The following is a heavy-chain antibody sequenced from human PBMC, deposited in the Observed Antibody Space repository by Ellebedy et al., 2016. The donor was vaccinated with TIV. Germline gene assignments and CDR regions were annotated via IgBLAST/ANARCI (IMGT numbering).Heavy chain of an antibody. CDR2: INADNGNT. J-gene: IGHJ3*02. V-gene: IGHV1-3*01. D-gene: IGHD3-3*01. Sequence: ASVKVSCKASGYTFTNYAMHWVRQAPGQRLEWMGWINADNGNTKYSQKFQGRVTITRDTSASTAYMELSSLRSEDTAVYYCARSGVTFFAVKDAFDIWGQGTMVTVSA. CDR3: ARSGVTFFAVKDAFDI. CDR1: GYTFTNYA.